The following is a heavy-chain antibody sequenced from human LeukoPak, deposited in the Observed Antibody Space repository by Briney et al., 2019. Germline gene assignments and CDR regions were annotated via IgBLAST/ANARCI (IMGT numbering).Heavy chain of an antibody. CDR3: AKDPTVAGTAEYFQN. CDR1: GFTFSSYE. J-gene: IGHJ1*01. V-gene: IGHV3-23*01. D-gene: IGHD6-19*01. Sequence: GGSLRLSCAASGFTFSSYEMSWVRQAPGKGLDWVSYISSGSSTIYYADSVKGRFTISRDNSKNTLYLQMNSLRAEDTAVYYCAKDPTVAGTAEYFQNWGQGTLVTVSS. CDR2: ISSGSSTI.